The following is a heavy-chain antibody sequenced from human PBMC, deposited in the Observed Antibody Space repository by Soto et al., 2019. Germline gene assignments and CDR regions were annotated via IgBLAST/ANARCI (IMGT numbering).Heavy chain of an antibody. CDR2: IYYSGST. CDR1: GGSISSYY. J-gene: IGHJ4*02. D-gene: IGHD3-9*01. Sequence: SETLSLTCTVSGGSISSYYWSWIRQPPGKGLEWIGYIYYSGSTNYNPSLKSRVTISVDTSKNQFSLKLSSVTAADTDVYYCARDILTGSDYWGQGTLVTVSS. V-gene: IGHV4-59*01. CDR3: ARDILTGSDY.